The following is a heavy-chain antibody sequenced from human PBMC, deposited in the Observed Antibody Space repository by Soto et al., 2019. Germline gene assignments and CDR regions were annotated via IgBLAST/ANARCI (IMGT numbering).Heavy chain of an antibody. J-gene: IGHJ4*02. Sequence: QVQFVQSGAEVKKTGASVRVSCNPSGYTLTNYAIQWVLQAAGQRLEWVDWIHPGSGHGTYLQKFQGRLTIHRDSSTSTFYMDLSSLASEDTAMYFSKRDLNGGKPFDSWGQGTLVNVSS. D-gene: IGHD2-8*01. CDR3: KRDLNGGKPFDS. CDR1: GYTLTNYA. CDR2: IHPGSGHG. V-gene: IGHV1-3*01.